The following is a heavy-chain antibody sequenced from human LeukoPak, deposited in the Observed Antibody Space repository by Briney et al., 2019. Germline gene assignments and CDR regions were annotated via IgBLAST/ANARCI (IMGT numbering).Heavy chain of an antibody. CDR1: GFSLSTSGMC. Sequence: SGPALVKPTQTLTLTCTFSGFSLSTSGMCVSWIRQPPGKALEWLALIYWDDDKRYSPSLKSRLTITKDTSKNQVVLTMTNMDPVDTATYYCAHRRLSNWFDPWGQGTLVTVSS. CDR3: AHRRLSNWFDP. J-gene: IGHJ5*02. CDR2: IYWDDDK. D-gene: IGHD3-16*01. V-gene: IGHV2-5*08.